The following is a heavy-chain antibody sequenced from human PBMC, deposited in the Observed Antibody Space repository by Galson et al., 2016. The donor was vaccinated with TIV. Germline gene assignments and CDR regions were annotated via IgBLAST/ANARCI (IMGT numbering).Heavy chain of an antibody. CDR2: IYESGTT. Sequence: SETLSLTCAVSGYSINSGYYWGWVRQPPGKRLEWIGSIYESGTTYYNPSLKSPLTMSVDTSKNQFSLKLSSVTAAGTAVYYFISEGSAVTMHHDFGMDVWGQGTSVTVSS. CDR1: GYSINSGYY. D-gene: IGHD4-17*01. V-gene: IGHV4-38-2*01. J-gene: IGHJ6*02. CDR3: ISEGSAVTMHHDFGMDV.